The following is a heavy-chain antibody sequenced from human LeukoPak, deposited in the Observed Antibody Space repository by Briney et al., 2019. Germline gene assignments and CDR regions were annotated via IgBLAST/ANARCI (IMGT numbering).Heavy chain of an antibody. D-gene: IGHD4-17*01. CDR1: GGSFSGYY. Sequence: PSETLSLTCAVYGGSFSGYYWSWIRQPPGKGLEWIGEINHSGSTNYNPSLKSRVTISVDRSKNQFSLKLSSVTAADTAVYYCARAVTTYYFDYWGQGTLVTVSS. CDR3: ARAVTTYYFDY. V-gene: IGHV4-34*01. J-gene: IGHJ4*02. CDR2: INHSGST.